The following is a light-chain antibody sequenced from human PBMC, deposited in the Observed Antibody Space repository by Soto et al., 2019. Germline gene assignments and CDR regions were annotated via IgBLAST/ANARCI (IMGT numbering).Light chain of an antibody. CDR1: SSDVGGYNY. CDR3: SSYAGSNKV. Sequence: QSALTQPPSASGSPGQSVTISCTGTSSDVGGYNYVSWYLQHPGKAPKLVIYEVNKRPSGVPDRFSGSKSGNTASLTVSGLQAEDEADYYCSSYAGSNKVFGGGTKLTVL. V-gene: IGLV2-8*01. J-gene: IGLJ3*02. CDR2: EVN.